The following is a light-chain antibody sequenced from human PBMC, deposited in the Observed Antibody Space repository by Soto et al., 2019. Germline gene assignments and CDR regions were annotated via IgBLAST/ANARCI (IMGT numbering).Light chain of an antibody. Sequence: QSVLTQPASVSGSPGQSITISCTGTSSDVGPYNYVSWYQHHPGKAPKLLIYEVTKRPSGVSNRFSGSKSGNTASLTISGLQAEDEADYYCSSYTTSSTLVFGGGTKLTVL. J-gene: IGLJ3*02. CDR1: SSDVGPYNY. CDR2: EVT. V-gene: IGLV2-14*01. CDR3: SSYTTSSTLV.